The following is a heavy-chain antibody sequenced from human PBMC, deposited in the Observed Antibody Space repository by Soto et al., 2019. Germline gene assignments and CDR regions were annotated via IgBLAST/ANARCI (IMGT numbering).Heavy chain of an antibody. J-gene: IGHJ4*02. CDR3: ARAGGFGALAVDF. CDR1: GGSISSGGYS. V-gene: IGHV4-30-2*01. Sequence: QLQLQESGSGLVKPSQTLSLTCAVSGGSISSGGYSWSWIRQPPGKGLEWIGYIYHSGSTYYNPALTSRVPTSVDRFKNQFSLKLSSVTAADTAVYYSARAGGFGALAVDFWGQGTLVTVSS. D-gene: IGHD6-19*01. CDR2: IYHSGST.